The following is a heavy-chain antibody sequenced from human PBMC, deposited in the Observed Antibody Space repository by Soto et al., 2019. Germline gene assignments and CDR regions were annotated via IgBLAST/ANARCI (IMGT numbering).Heavy chain of an antibody. J-gene: IGHJ5*01. Sequence: SETLSLTCTVSGGSISSSSYYWGWIRQPPGKGLEWIGEINHSGSTNYNTSLKNQVTKSVDTSKNQITLKLSTVTAADTAVYYCARLGGYYQSLDSWGQGTLVTVSS. D-gene: IGHD3-22*01. CDR3: ARLGGYYQSLDS. V-gene: IGHV4-39*06. CDR1: GGSISSSSYY. CDR2: INHSGST.